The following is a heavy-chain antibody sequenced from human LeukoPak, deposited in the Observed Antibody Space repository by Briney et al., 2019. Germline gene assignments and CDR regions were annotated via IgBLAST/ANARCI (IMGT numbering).Heavy chain of an antibody. V-gene: IGHV5-51*01. CDR1: GYSFTSYW. CDR3: ARHRGSFSSSWYFDY. Sequence: GESLKISCKGSGYSFTSYWIGWVRPMPGKGLEWMGIIYPGDSDTRYSPSFQGQVTISADKSISTAYLQWSSLKASDTAMYYCARHRGSFSSSWYFDYWGQGTLVTVSS. CDR2: IYPGDSDT. D-gene: IGHD6-13*01. J-gene: IGHJ4*02.